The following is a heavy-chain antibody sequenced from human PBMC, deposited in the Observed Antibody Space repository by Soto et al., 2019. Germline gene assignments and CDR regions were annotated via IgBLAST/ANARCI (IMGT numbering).Heavy chain of an antibody. CDR3: ARDKITGLFDY. Sequence: SETLSLTCAGYGGSLSGYYWTGSRHPPGTGLEWIGEINHSGSTNYNPSLKSRVTISVDTSKNQFSLKLTSVTAADTAVYYCARDKITGLFDYWGQGTLVTVS. J-gene: IGHJ4*02. V-gene: IGHV4-34*01. CDR1: GGSLSGYY. CDR2: INHSGST. D-gene: IGHD2-8*02.